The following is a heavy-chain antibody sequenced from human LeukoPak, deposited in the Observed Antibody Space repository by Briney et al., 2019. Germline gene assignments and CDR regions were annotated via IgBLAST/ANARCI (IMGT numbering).Heavy chain of an antibody. CDR3: ARGGGIAARGRGQRYFDY. CDR1: GGSFSGYY. CDR2: INHSGST. V-gene: IGHV4-34*01. D-gene: IGHD6-6*01. J-gene: IGHJ4*02. Sequence: PSETLSLTCAVSGGSFSGYYWSWIRQPPGKGLEWIGEINHSGSTNYNPSLKSRVTISVDTAKNQFSLKLSSVTAVDTAVYYGARGGGIAARGRGQRYFDYWGQGTLVTVSS.